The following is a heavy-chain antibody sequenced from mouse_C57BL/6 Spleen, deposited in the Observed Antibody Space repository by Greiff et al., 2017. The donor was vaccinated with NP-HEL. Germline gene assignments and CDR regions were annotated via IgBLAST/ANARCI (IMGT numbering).Heavy chain of an antibody. CDR1: GYTFTSYA. Sequence: EVHLVESGGGLVKPGASLKLSCEASGYTFTSYAMSWVRQTPEQGLEWVGTIGDGGGYTYYPDNVKGRFTISRDNAKNNLYLQMSHLKSEDTAMYYCARGSDYVVYFDVWGTGTTVTVSS. CDR3: ARGSDYVVYFDV. J-gene: IGHJ1*03. D-gene: IGHD2-13*01. CDR2: IGDGGGYT. V-gene: IGHV5-4*01.